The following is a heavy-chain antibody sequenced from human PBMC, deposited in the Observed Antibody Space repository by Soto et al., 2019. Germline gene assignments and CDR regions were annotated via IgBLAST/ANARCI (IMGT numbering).Heavy chain of an antibody. V-gene: IGHV1-18*01. CDR1: GYTFTSSG. Sequence: ASVNVSCKASGYTFTSSGISWVRQAPGQGLEWMGWISGYNGNTNYAQNVQGRVTMTTDTSTSTAYMELRSLRSDDTAVYYCAKVGSSGWRVDDAFDIWGQGTMVTVSS. J-gene: IGHJ3*02. D-gene: IGHD6-19*01. CDR3: AKVGSSGWRVDDAFDI. CDR2: ISGYNGNT.